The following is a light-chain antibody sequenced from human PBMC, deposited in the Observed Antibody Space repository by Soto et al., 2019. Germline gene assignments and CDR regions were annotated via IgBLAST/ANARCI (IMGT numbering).Light chain of an antibody. CDR3: SSFASSNTWL. Sequence: QSALTQPPSATGSHGQSVTISCTGTSSDVGAYNYVSWYQQHAGKAPKLVIYEVTKRPSGVPDRFSGSKSANTASLAVSGRQAEDEADYYCSSFASSNTWLFGGGTKLTVL. CDR2: EVT. V-gene: IGLV2-8*01. CDR1: SSDVGAYNY. J-gene: IGLJ3*02.